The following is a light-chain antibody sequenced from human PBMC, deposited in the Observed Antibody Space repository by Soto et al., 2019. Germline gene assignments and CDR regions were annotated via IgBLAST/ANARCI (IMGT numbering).Light chain of an antibody. CDR2: EVS. CDR1: SSEIGTYDF. V-gene: IGLV2-14*01. Sequence: QSALTQPASVGGSPGQWITLSCTGTSSEIGTYDFVSWYQQHAGKAPNVIISEVSNRPSGVSYWFSGSKAANTDSLTISGLQAADEADYYCPSYTPPTRVFGGGAEVTVL. J-gene: IGLJ3*02. CDR3: PSYTPPTRV.